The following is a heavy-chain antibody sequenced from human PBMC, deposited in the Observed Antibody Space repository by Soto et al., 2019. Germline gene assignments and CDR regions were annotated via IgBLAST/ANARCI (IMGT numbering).Heavy chain of an antibody. V-gene: IGHV1-2*02. CDR2: INPNGGGT. CDR1: GYTFTAYY. J-gene: IGHJ4*02. Sequence: QVQLVQSGAEMKKPGASVKVSCESSGYTFTAYYIHWVRQAPGHGLEWMGGINPNGGGTKYAQKFQGRITMTRDTSINTAHMELTRLTSDDTAVYYCARAVHTMIQGVRFRVDQWGQGTLVTVSS. D-gene: IGHD3-10*01. CDR3: ARAVHTMIQGVRFRVDQ.